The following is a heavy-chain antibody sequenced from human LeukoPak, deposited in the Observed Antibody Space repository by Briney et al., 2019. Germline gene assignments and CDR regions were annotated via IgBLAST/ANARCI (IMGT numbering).Heavy chain of an antibody. D-gene: IGHD3-22*01. CDR3: ARDWGYHYDSSDYGGYYFDS. J-gene: IGHJ4*02. CDR2: ISAYNGNT. V-gene: IGHV1-18*01. Sequence: GASVKVSCKASGYTFTSYGISWVRQAPGQGLEWMGWISAYNGNTNYAQKLQGRVTMTTDTSTSTAYMELRSLRSDDTAVYYCARDWGYHYDSSDYGGYYFDSWGQGTLVTVSS. CDR1: GYTFTSYG.